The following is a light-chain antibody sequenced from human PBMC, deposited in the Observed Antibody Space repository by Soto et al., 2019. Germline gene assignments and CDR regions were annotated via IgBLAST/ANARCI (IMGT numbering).Light chain of an antibody. V-gene: IGLV2-14*01. CDR2: DVN. CDR1: SSDVGGYKY. Sequence: QSALTQPASVSGSLGRSSTISCSGTSSDVGGYKYVSWYQQHPGKAPELILYDVNNRPSGVSHRFSGSKSGNTASLTISGLQPEDEADYYCGSFSNTDTVLFGGGTQLTVL. CDR3: GSFSNTDTVL. J-gene: IGLJ2*01.